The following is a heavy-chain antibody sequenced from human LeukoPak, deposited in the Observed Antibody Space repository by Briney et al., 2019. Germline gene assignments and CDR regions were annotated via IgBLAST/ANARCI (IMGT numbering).Heavy chain of an antibody. CDR1: GGSFSGYY. CDR3: ARGPLKSSSHGFDY. Sequence: PSETLSLTCAVYGGSFSGYYWSWIRQPPGKGLEWIGEINHSGSTNYNPSLKSRVTISVDTSKNQFSLKLSSVTAADTAVYYCARGPLKSSSHGFDYWGQGTLVTVSS. J-gene: IGHJ4*02. CDR2: INHSGST. V-gene: IGHV4-34*01. D-gene: IGHD6-13*01.